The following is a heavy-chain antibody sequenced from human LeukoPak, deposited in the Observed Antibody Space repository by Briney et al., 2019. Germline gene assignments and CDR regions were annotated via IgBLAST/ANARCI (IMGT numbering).Heavy chain of an antibody. Sequence: PGRSLRLSCAASGFTFSSYGMHWVRQAPGKGLEWVAVIWYDGSNKYYADSAKGRFTISRDNPKNTLYLQMNSLRAEDTAVYYCARDSRMYYDFWSGYYAPGGYFDYWGQGTLVTVSS. J-gene: IGHJ4*02. V-gene: IGHV3-30*19. CDR3: ARDSRMYYDFWSGYYAPGGYFDY. CDR2: IWYDGSNK. CDR1: GFTFSSYG. D-gene: IGHD3-3*01.